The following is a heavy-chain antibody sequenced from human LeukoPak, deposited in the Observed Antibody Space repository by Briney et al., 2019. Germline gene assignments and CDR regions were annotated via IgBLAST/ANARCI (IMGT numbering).Heavy chain of an antibody. J-gene: IGHJ3*02. CDR1: RFSIRNFG. CDR2: IDYNGHRT. CDR3: ANDPQYDDFDI. Sequence: GGSLRLSYTASRFSIRNFGMAWVRQAPGKGLEWVSTIDYNGHRTHYADSVKGRFTISRDNSKNTVYLQMNLLRAEDTAIYYCANDPQYDDFDIWGQGTMVTVSS. V-gene: IGHV3-23*05.